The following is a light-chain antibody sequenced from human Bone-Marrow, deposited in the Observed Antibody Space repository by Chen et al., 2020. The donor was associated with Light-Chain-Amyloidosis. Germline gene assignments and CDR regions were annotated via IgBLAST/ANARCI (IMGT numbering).Light chain of an antibody. CDR1: SGSIATNY. J-gene: IGLJ3*02. Sequence: NFMLTQPHSVSESPGKTVIISCTRSSGSIATNYVQWYQQRPGSSPTPVIYEDAQRPSGVPDRLSGSNDRSPNSASLTISCLKNEDEADYYCQSYQGSSQGVFGGGTKLTVL. CDR2: EDA. V-gene: IGLV6-57*01. CDR3: QSYQGSSQGV.